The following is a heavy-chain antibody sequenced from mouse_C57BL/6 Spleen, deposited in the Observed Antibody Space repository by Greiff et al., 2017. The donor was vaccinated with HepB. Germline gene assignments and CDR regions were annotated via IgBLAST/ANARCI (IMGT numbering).Heavy chain of an antibody. Sequence: ESGAELARPGASVKLSCKASGYTFTSYGISWVKQRTGQGLEWIGEIYPRSGNTYYNEKFKGKATLTADKSSSTAYMELRSLTSEDSAVYFCARAMDGSFDYWGQGTTLTVSS. CDR3: ARAMDGSFDY. CDR1: GYTFTSYG. J-gene: IGHJ2*01. V-gene: IGHV1-81*01. CDR2: IYPRSGNT. D-gene: IGHD1-1*02.